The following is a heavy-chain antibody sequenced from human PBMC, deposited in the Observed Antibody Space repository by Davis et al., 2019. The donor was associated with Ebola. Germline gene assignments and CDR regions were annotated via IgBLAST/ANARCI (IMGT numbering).Heavy chain of an antibody. CDR1: GGSISSSNW. J-gene: IGHJ6*02. CDR2: IYHSGST. Sequence: SETLSLTCAVSGGSISSSNWWSWVRQPPGKGLEWIGEIYHSGSTNYNPSLKSRVTISVDKSKNQFSLKLSSVTAADTAVYYCAREFDGSGSYSGDSYGMDVWGQGTTVTVSS. CDR3: AREFDGSGSYSGDSYGMDV. D-gene: IGHD3-10*01. V-gene: IGHV4-4*02.